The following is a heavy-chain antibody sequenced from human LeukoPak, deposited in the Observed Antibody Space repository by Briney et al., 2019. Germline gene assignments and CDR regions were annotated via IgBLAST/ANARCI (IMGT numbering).Heavy chain of an antibody. CDR1: GGSFSGYY. D-gene: IGHD6-13*01. J-gene: IGHJ4*02. V-gene: IGHV4-34*01. Sequence: PSETLSLTCAVYGGSFSGYYWSWIRQPPGKGLEWIGEINHSGSTNYNPSLKSRVTISVDTSKNQFSLKLSSVTAADTAVYYCAGGGYSSSWYRERLYFDYWGQGTLVTVSS. CDR3: AGGGYSSSWYRERLYFDY. CDR2: INHSGST.